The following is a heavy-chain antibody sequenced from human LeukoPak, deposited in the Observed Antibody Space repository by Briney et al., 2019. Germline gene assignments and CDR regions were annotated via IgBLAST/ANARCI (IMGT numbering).Heavy chain of an antibody. CDR2: IYYSGST. J-gene: IGHJ4*02. CDR3: ARQVGATSTSYFDY. D-gene: IGHD1-26*01. CDR1: GGSISSYY. Sequence: SETLSLTCTVSGGSISSYYWSWIRQPPGKGLEWIGYIYYSGSTNYNPSLKSRVTISVDTFKNQFSLKLSSVTAADTAVYYCARQVGATSTSYFDYWGQGTLVTVSS. V-gene: IGHV4-59*08.